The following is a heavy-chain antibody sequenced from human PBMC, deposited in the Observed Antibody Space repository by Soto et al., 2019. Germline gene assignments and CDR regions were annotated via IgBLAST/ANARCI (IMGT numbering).Heavy chain of an antibody. CDR3: ARHTTSTYYDFWSGYLTY. Sequence: QVQLVQSGAEVKKPGASVKVSCKASGYTFTSYGISWVRQAPGQGLEWMGWISAYNGNTNYAQKLQGRVTMTTDTSTSKAYMELRSLRSDDTAVYYCARHTTSTYYDFWSGYLTYWGQGTLVTVSS. D-gene: IGHD3-3*01. CDR2: ISAYNGNT. J-gene: IGHJ4*02. V-gene: IGHV1-18*01. CDR1: GYTFTSYG.